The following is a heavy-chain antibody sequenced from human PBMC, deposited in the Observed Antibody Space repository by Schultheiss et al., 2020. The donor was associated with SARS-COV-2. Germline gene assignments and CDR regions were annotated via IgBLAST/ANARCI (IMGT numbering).Heavy chain of an antibody. CDR3: ARDTRIAGYYYGMDV. V-gene: IGHV3-48*02. D-gene: IGHD1-26*01. Sequence: GGSLRLSCAASGFAFRSYAMNWVRQAPGKGLEWVSYISSSSSTIYYADSVKGRFTISRDNAKKSLYLQMNSLRDEDTAVYYCARDTRIAGYYYGMDVWGQGTTVTVSS. CDR1: GFAFRSYA. CDR2: ISSSSSTI. J-gene: IGHJ6*02.